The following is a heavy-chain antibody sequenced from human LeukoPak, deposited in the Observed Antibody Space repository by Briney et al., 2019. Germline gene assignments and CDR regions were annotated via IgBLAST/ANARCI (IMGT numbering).Heavy chain of an antibody. V-gene: IGHV3-21*04. CDR1: GFTFSSYS. CDR2: ISSSSSYI. D-gene: IGHD3-22*01. J-gene: IGHJ4*02. Sequence: GGSLRLSCAASGFTFSSYSMNWVRQAPGKGLEWGSSISSSSSYIYYADSVKGRFTISRENAKNSLYLQMNSLRAEDTAVYYCAKDLLYYETRGYYSEWGQGTLVTVSS. CDR3: AKDLLYYETRGYYSE.